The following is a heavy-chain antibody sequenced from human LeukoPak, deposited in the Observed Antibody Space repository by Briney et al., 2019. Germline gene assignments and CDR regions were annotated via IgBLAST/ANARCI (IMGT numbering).Heavy chain of an antibody. CDR2: ISWDSGSK. V-gene: IGHV3-9*01. CDR3: TSRSSRDCSSTNCQPFNY. Sequence: PGGSLRLSCAASGFSFDDYAMHWVRQAPGKGLEWVSGISWDSGSKDYADSVKGRFTISRDNAKNSLYLQMNSLRAEDTALYYCTSRSSRDCSSTNCQPFNYWGQGTLVTVSS. D-gene: IGHD2-2*01. J-gene: IGHJ4*02. CDR1: GFSFDDYA.